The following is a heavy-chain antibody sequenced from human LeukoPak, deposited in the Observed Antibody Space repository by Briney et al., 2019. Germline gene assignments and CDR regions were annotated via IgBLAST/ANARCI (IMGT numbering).Heavy chain of an antibody. D-gene: IGHD6-6*01. CDR1: GDSIRNGNHY. V-gene: IGHV4-30-4*01. CDR2: IYYSGST. J-gene: IGHJ4*02. CDR3: ANQKDSSSFVDY. Sequence: SETLSLTCTVSGDSIRNGNHYWTWIRQSPGKGLEWIGFIYYSGSTYYNPSLESRVSISVDTSKNQFSLELTSVTAADTAVYYCANQKDSSSFVDYWGQGTLVTVSS.